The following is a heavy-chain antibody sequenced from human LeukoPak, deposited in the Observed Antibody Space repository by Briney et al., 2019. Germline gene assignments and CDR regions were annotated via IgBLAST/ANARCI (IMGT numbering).Heavy chain of an antibody. V-gene: IGHV3-49*05. CDR2: IRSKAYGGTT. Sequence: KPGRSLRLSCTASGSTFGDYAMSWFRQAPGKGLEWVGFIRSKAYGGTTEYAASVKGRFTISRDDSKSIAYLQMNSLKTEDTAVYYCTRAEGDNYYGSGSYFDYWGQGTLVTVSS. CDR3: TRAEGDNYYGSGSYFDY. D-gene: IGHD3-10*01. J-gene: IGHJ4*02. CDR1: GSTFGDYA.